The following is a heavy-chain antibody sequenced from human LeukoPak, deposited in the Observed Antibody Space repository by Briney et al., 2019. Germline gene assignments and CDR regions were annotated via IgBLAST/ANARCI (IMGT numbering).Heavy chain of an antibody. J-gene: IGHJ6*02. CDR2: IYYSGST. V-gene: IGHV4-30-4*01. D-gene: IGHD4-17*01. Sequence: SETLSLTCTVPGGSISSGDYYWSWIRQPPGKGLEWIGYIYYSGSTYYNPSLKSRVTISVDTSKNQFSLKLSSVTAADTAVYYCARADGDYYYYGMDVWGQGTTVTVSS. CDR3: ARADGDYYYYGMDV. CDR1: GGSISSGDYY.